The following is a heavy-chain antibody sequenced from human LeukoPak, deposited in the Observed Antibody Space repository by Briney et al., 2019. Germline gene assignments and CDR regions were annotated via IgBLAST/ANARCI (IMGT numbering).Heavy chain of an antibody. CDR3: AKNMGYGDYWYFDL. Sequence: ASVKVSCKASGYTFIDYYIHWVRQAPGEGLEWMGWINPNSGDTNYAQKFQGWVTMTRDTSISTAYMELSRLNSDDTAVFYCAKNMGYGDYWYFDLWGRGTLVTVS. J-gene: IGHJ2*01. D-gene: IGHD4-17*01. V-gene: IGHV1-2*04. CDR1: GYTFIDYY. CDR2: INPNSGDT.